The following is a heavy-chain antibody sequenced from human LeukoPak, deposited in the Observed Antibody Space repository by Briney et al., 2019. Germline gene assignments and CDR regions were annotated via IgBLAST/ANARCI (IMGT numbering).Heavy chain of an antibody. Sequence: ASVKVSCKPSGYTFINYHINWVRQATGQGLEWMGWMNPYSGDRGYAQKFQGRVSITSDTSISTAYMDLSSLRSDDTAVYFCARTTSFTASGYDYWGQGTLVTVSS. CDR3: ARTTSFTASGYDY. CDR2: MNPYSGDR. CDR1: GYTFINYH. D-gene: IGHD6-25*01. J-gene: IGHJ4*02. V-gene: IGHV1-8*03.